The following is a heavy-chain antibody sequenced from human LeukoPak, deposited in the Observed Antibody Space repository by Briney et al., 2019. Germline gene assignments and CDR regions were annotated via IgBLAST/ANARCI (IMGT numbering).Heavy chain of an antibody. Sequence: KPSETLSLTCTVSGGSISSYYWSWIRQPPGKGLEWIGYIYYSGSTNYNPSLKSRVTISVDTSKNQFSLKLSSVTAADTAVYYCARDKPPYCSSTSCYHPAGGWFDPWGQGTLVTVSS. CDR3: ARDKPPYCSSTSCYHPAGGWFDP. J-gene: IGHJ5*02. D-gene: IGHD2-2*01. V-gene: IGHV4-59*01. CDR1: GGSISSYY. CDR2: IYYSGST.